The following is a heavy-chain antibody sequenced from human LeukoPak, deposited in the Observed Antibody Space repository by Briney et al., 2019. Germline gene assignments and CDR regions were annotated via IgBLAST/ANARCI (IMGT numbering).Heavy chain of an antibody. Sequence: QPGGSLRLSCAASGFTFSSYAMHWVRQAPGKGLEWVAVISYDGSNKYYADSVKGRFTISRDNSKNTLYLQMNSLRAEDTAVYYCAKDGAYDFWSGYSPYNWFDPWGQGTLVTVSS. CDR2: ISYDGSNK. CDR1: GFTFSSYA. CDR3: AKDGAYDFWSGYSPYNWFDP. D-gene: IGHD3-3*01. V-gene: IGHV3-30-3*01. J-gene: IGHJ5*02.